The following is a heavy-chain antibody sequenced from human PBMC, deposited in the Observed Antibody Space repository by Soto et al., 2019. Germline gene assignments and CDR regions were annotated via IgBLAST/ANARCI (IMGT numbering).Heavy chain of an antibody. CDR2: IQSGGPT. D-gene: IGHD6-6*01. CDR3: AKRPLAARHTDY. CDR1: GFTVSSKY. V-gene: IGHV3-66*04. Sequence: EVQLVESGGGLVQPGGSLRLSCAASGFTVSSKYMSWVRQAPGKGLEWVSLIQSGGPTYYADSVKGRFTISRDTSENTVHLQMDSLRAEDTAVYYCAKRPLAARHTDYWGQGTLVTVSS. J-gene: IGHJ4*02.